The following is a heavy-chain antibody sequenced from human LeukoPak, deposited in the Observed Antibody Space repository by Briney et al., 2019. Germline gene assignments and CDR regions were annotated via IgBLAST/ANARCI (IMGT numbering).Heavy chain of an antibody. CDR2: IYYSGST. CDR1: GGSVSSGSYY. D-gene: IGHD1-1*01. V-gene: IGHV4-61*01. CDR3: ARDRGTTGFDP. J-gene: IGHJ5*02. Sequence: PSETLSLTCTVSGGSVSSGSYYWSWIRQPPGKGLEWIWYIYYSGSTNYNPSLKSRVTISVDTSKNQFSLKLSSVTAADTAVYYCARDRGTTGFDPWGQGTLVTVSS.